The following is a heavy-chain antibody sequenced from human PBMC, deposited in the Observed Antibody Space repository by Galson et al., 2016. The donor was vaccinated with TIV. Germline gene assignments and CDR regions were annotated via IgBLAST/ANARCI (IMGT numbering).Heavy chain of an antibody. V-gene: IGHV1-69*05. CDR2: IIPLLATA. J-gene: IGHJ5*01. CDR1: GGTLRTNA. CDR3: ATSTIAARPMDS. Sequence: SVKVSCKASGGTLRTNAISWVRQAPRQGPEWMGGIIPLLATANYAQKFQGRVTVTTDETASTTYMELRSLRSEDSAVYYCATSTIAARPMDSWGQGTRVTVSS. D-gene: IGHD6-25*01.